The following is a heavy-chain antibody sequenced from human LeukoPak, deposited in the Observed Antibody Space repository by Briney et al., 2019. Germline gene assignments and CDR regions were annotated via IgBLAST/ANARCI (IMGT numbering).Heavy chain of an antibody. CDR2: INPNSGGT. Sequence: GASVKVSCKASGYTFTDYYMHWVRQAPGQGLEWMGRINPNSGGTNYAQKFQGRVTLTRDTSISTAYMELSSLRSDDTAVYYCATAPHQYYYDSSGSHFDYWGQGTLVTVSS. CDR1: GYTFTDYY. CDR3: ATAPHQYYYDSSGSHFDY. V-gene: IGHV1-2*06. J-gene: IGHJ4*02. D-gene: IGHD3-22*01.